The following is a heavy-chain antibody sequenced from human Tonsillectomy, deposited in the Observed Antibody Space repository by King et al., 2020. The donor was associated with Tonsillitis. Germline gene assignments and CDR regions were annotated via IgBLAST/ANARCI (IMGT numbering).Heavy chain of an antibody. J-gene: IGHJ4*02. CDR1: GFTFSDYY. Sequence: VQLVESGGGLVKPGGSLRLSCAASGFTFSDYYMAWIRQAPGQGLEWVAYISSSGSTIYYADSVKGRFTISRDKAKSSLYLQMDSLGAEDTAVYYCARRMYYYESSLAYWGQGALVTVSS. D-gene: IGHD3-22*01. V-gene: IGHV3-11*01. CDR2: ISSSGSTI. CDR3: ARRMYYYESSLAY.